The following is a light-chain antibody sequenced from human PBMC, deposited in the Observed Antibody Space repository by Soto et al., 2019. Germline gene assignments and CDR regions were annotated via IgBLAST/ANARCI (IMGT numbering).Light chain of an antibody. CDR2: DND. V-gene: IGLV1-51*01. CDR3: GTWDSSLSAV. CDR1: NSNIGNNY. J-gene: IGLJ2*01. Sequence: QSVLTQPPSVSAAPGQKVTISCSGSNSNIGNNYVSWYQQLPGTAPKLLIYDNDVRPSGIPDRFSGSKSGTSATLDITGLQTGDEDDYYCGTWDSSLSAVFGGGTKLTVL.